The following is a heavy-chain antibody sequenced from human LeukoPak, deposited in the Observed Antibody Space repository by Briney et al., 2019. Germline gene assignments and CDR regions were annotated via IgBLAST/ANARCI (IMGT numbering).Heavy chain of an antibody. CDR1: GFTFNDYG. CDR2: INWNGGTT. V-gene: IGHV3-20*04. CDR3: ARDKHYYDSSNYV. J-gene: IGHJ4*02. Sequence: GGSLRLSCAASGFTFNDYGMSWVRQGPGKGLEWVSGINWNGGTTGYADSVRGRFTISRDNAKNSLYLQMNSLRAEDTALYYCARDKHYYDSSNYVWGQGTLVTASS. D-gene: IGHD3-22*01.